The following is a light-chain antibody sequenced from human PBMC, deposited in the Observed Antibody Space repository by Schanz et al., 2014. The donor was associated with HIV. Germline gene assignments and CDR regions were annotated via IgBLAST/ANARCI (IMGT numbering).Light chain of an antibody. Sequence: QSVLTQPPSVSGAPGQRVTISCTGSSSNIGAGYHVQWYQQLPGTAPKLLIYGNSNRPSGVPDRFSGSKSGTSGSLAITGLQAEDEAEYYCSSYTGTSNLSVLFGGGTKLTVL. CDR3: SSYTGTSNLSVL. V-gene: IGLV1-40*01. CDR1: SSNIGAGYH. J-gene: IGLJ2*01. CDR2: GNS.